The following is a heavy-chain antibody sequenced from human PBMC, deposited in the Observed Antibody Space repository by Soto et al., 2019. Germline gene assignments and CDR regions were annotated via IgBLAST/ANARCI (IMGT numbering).Heavy chain of an antibody. J-gene: IGHJ4*02. CDR2: IYTSGST. CDR3: AGEGPAVVVPAPGGYSSSFFDY. V-gene: IGHV4-4*07. Sequence: PSETLSLTCTVSGGSISSYYWSWIRQPAGKGLEWIGRIYTSGSTNYNPSLKSRVTMSVDTSKNQFSLKLGSVTAADTAVYYCAGEGPAVVVPAPGGYSSSFFDYWGQGTLVTVSS. CDR1: GGSISSYY. D-gene: IGHD2-2*01.